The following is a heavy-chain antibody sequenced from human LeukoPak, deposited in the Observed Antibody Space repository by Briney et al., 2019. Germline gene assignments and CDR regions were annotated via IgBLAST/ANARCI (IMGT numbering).Heavy chain of an antibody. V-gene: IGHV3-30-3*01. CDR3: AKVPGIVATTHYFDY. J-gene: IGHJ4*02. D-gene: IGHD5-12*01. CDR1: GFTFSSYA. CDR2: ISYDGSNK. Sequence: PGGSLRLSCAASGFTFSSYAMHWVRQAPGKGLEWVAVISYDGSNKYYADSVKGRFTISRDNSKNTLYLQMNSLRAEDTAVYYCAKVPGIVATTHYFDYWGQGTLVTVSS.